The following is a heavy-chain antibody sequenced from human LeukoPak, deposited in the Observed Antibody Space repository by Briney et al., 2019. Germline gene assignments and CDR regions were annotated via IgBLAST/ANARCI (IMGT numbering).Heavy chain of an antibody. J-gene: IGHJ4*02. CDR3: AKDLPSCTTSSCWGHFDY. Sequence: GGSLRLSCAASGFIFSSYGLYWVRQAPGKGLEWVAFIRYVGSNKYYADSVKGRFTISRDNSKNTLYLQMNSLRAEDTAVYHCAKDLPSCTTSSCWGHFDYWGQGTLVTVSS. D-gene: IGHD2-2*01. CDR1: GFIFSSYG. CDR2: IRYVGSNK. V-gene: IGHV3-30*02.